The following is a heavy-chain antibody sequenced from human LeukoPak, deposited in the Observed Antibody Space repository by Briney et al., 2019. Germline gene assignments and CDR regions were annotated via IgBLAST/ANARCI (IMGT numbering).Heavy chain of an antibody. D-gene: IGHD1-7*01. CDR1: GYTFTGYY. CDR2: INTNTGNP. V-gene: IGHV7-4-1*02. J-gene: IGHJ6*03. CDR3: ARGSNWNFYYYYYMDV. Sequence: ASVKVSCKASGYTFTGYYMHWVRQAPGQGLEWMGWINTNTGNPTYAQGFTGRFVFSLDTSVSTAYLQISSLKAEDTAVYYCARGSNWNFYYYYYMDVWGKGTTVTTSS.